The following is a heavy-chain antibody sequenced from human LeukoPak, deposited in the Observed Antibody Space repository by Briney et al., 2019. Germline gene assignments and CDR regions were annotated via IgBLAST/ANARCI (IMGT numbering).Heavy chain of an antibody. J-gene: IGHJ4*02. V-gene: IGHV3-13*01. CDR2: IGIAGDT. CDR3: ARGPLKYSSSWYGSY. Sequence: GGSLRLSCAASGFTFSSYDMHWVRQAPGRGLEWVSAIGIAGDTYYPDSVKGRFTISRENAKNSMYLQMNSLKDGDTAVYYCARGPLKYSSSWYGSYWGQGTLVTVSS. D-gene: IGHD6-13*01. CDR1: GFTFSSYD.